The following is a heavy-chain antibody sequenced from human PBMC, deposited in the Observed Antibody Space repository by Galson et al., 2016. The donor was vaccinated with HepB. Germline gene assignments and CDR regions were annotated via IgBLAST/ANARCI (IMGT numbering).Heavy chain of an antibody. CDR3: ATGYCSGGSCYSGAFHI. CDR1: GGSLSAYY. V-gene: IGHV4-34*01. CDR2: TSHTGST. D-gene: IGHD2-15*01. J-gene: IGHJ3*02. Sequence: SETLSLTCTVNGGSLSAYYWNWIRQSPGKGLEWIGETSHTGSTDYNPSLKSRVTFLVDTSKNHFSLHLKSVTAADTAVYYCATGYCSGGSCYSGAFHIWGQGTMVTVS.